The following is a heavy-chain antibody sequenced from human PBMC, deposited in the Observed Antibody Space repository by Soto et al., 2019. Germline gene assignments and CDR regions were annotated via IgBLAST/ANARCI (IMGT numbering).Heavy chain of an antibody. J-gene: IGHJ5*02. CDR1: GYTLTELS. D-gene: IGHD3-3*01. V-gene: IGHV1-24*01. CDR3: TRYSNYDFWSGYLGRSNWFDP. CDR2: FDPEDGET. Sequence: QVQLVQSGAEVKKPGASVKVSCKVSGYTLTELSMHWVRQAPGKGLEWMGGFDPEDGETIYAQKFQGRVTMTEDTSTDTAYMELSSLRSEDTAVYYCTRYSNYDFWSGYLGRSNWFDPWGQGTLVTVSS.